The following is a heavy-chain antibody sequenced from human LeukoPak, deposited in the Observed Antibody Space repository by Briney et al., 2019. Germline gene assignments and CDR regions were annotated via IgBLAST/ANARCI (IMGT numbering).Heavy chain of an antibody. CDR2: ISSSGSTI. CDR1: GFTFSSYE. CDR3: ARDGRVDYCSSTSCYNTYYYYGTDV. Sequence: PGGSLRLSCAASGFTFSSYEMNWVRQAPGKGLEWVSYISSSGSTIYYADSVKGRFTISRDNAKNSLYLQMNSLRAEDTAVYYCARDGRVDYCSSTSCYNTYYYYGTDVWGQGTTVTVSS. V-gene: IGHV3-48*03. J-gene: IGHJ6*02. D-gene: IGHD2-2*02.